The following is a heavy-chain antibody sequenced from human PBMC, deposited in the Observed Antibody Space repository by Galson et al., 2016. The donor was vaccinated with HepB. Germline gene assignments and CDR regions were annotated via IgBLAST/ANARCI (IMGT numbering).Heavy chain of an antibody. J-gene: IGHJ4*02. CDR2: INYSGGS. CDR3: AGGRRRGYSVAVDY. D-gene: IGHD5/OR15-5a*01. V-gene: IGHV4-34*01. Sequence: SETLSLTCAVYGDSLRNYFWSWFRQPPGKGLEWVADINYSGGSNYNPSLKSRVTISIEKSKFQFSLNLTSVTAADTAVYFCAGGRRRGYSVAVDYWDQGTLVSVSS. CDR1: GDSLRNYF.